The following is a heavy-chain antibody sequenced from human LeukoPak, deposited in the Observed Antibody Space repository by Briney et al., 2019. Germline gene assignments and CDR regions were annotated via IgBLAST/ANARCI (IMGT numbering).Heavy chain of an antibody. CDR3: AISPYRYCSSTSCRSIPWFDP. Sequence: ASVKVSCKVSGYTLTELSMHWVRPAPGKGLEWMGGFDPEDGETIYAQKFQGRVTMTEDTSTDTAYMELSSLRSEDTAVYYCAISPYRYCSSTSCRSIPWFDPWGQGTLVTVSS. CDR1: GYTLTELS. CDR2: FDPEDGET. J-gene: IGHJ5*02. V-gene: IGHV1-24*01. D-gene: IGHD2-2*01.